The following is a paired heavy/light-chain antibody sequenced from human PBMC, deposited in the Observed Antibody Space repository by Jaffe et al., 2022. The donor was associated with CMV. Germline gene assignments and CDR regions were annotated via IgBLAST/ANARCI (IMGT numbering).Heavy chain of an antibody. CDR1: GGSISNNNYY. CDR3: VRHLGFCGRGTCFRLDP. V-gene: IGHV4-39*01. Sequence: QLQLQESGPGLVKPSETLSLTCTVSGGSISNNNYYWGWIRQPPGKGLEWIGSIYYSGTAYYKSSLQSRVTISVDTSKNQVSLKLSSVTAADTAVYYCVRHLGFCGRGTCFRLDPWGQGTLVTVSS. CDR2: IYYSGTA. J-gene: IGHJ5*02. D-gene: IGHD2-15*01.
Light chain of an antibody. CDR2: SDN. V-gene: IGLV1-44*01. CDR3: AAWDDTLQGV. CDR1: ISNIGSNT. J-gene: IGLJ3*02. Sequence: QSVLTQPPSASGTPGQRVTISCSGSISNIGSNTVNWYQQLPGTAPKLLIYSDNQRPSGVPDRFSGSRSGTSASLAISGLQSEDEADYYCAAWDDTLQGVFGGGTKLTVL.